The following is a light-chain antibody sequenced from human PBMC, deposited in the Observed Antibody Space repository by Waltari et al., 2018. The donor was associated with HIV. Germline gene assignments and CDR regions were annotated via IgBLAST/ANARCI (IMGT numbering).Light chain of an antibody. CDR2: NAS. CDR1: QSVGSNNY. J-gene: IGKJ3*01. CDR3: QQYGNSPLFI. Sequence: EIVLPQSPGTLSLSPGDRATLSCRASQSVGSNNYLAWYQQRPGQTLRLLIYNASNRATGIPDRFSGSGSGTDFTLTITRLEPEDFAVYYCQQYGNSPLFIFGPGTKVDIK. V-gene: IGKV3-20*01.